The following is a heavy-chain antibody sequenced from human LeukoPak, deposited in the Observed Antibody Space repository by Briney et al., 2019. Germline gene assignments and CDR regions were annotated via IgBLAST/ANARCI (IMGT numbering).Heavy chain of an antibody. CDR2: IYSDGSST. V-gene: IGHV3-74*01. J-gene: IGHJ3*01. CDR3: ATDAGHAFSF. Sequence: PGGSLRLSCAASGFTFSTARMHWVRQAPGKGLVWVSRIYSDGSSTTYAHSVKGRFTISRDNAKNKLYLQMNSLRAEDTAVYYCATDAGHAFSFWGQGTMVTVSS. CDR1: GFTFSTAR.